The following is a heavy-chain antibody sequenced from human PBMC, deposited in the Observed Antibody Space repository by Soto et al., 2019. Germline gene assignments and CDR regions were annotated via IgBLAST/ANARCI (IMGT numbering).Heavy chain of an antibody. Sequence: QVQLVESGGGVVQPGRSLRLSCAASGFTFSSYGMHWVRQTPGKGLEWVAVIWYDGSNKYYADSVKGRFTISRDNSKNTLYLQMNSLRAEDTAVYYCPRGRTQYYYYMDVWGKGNTVTVSS. J-gene: IGHJ6*03. V-gene: IGHV3-33*01. CDR1: GFTFSSYG. CDR2: IWYDGSNK. CDR3: PRGRTQYYYYMDV.